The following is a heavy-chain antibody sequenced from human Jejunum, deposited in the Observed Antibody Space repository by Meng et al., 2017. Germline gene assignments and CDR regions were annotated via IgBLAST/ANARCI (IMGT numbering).Heavy chain of an antibody. V-gene: IGHV1-3*01. CDR1: GYIFTNYV. CDR2: INAGSGNT. J-gene: IGHJ4*02. CDR3: SYGNHFDY. D-gene: IGHD5-18*01. Sequence: QVQLVQSGAEVMQPGASVRVSCKASGYIFTNYVIHWVRQAPGQRLEWMGWINAGSGNTRSSQRFQGRVTITRDTSASTAYMDPVDTATYYCAHTVYSYGNHFDYWGQGTLVTVSS.